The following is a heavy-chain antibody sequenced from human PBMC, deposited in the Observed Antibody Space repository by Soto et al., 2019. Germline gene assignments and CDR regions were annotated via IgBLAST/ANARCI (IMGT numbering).Heavy chain of an antibody. Sequence: GGSLRLSCAASGFTFSNAWMSWVRQAPGKGLEWVGRIKSKTDGGTTDYAAPVKGRFTISRDDSKNTLYLQMNSLKTEDTAVYYCTTLSLRWVRRSGDNYYMDVWGKGTTVTVSS. J-gene: IGHJ6*03. CDR1: GFTFSNAW. D-gene: IGHD3-10*01. V-gene: IGHV3-15*01. CDR2: IKSKTDGGTT. CDR3: TTLSLRWVRRSGDNYYMDV.